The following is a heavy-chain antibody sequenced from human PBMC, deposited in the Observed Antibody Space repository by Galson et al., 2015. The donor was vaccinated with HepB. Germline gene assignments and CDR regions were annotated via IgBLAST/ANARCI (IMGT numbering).Heavy chain of an antibody. CDR3: ARVTSIYDFSSRAYSYYYYGMDV. J-gene: IGHJ6*02. V-gene: IGHV7-4-1*02. CDR1: GYTFTSYV. CDR2: INTNTGTP. D-gene: IGHD6-19*01. Sequence: SVKVSCKASGYTFTSYVINWVRQAPGQGLEWMGGINTNTGTPTYAQGFTGRFVFSLDTSVSTAYLQISSLKTEDTAVYYCARVTSIYDFSSRAYSYYYYGMDVWCQGSTVAVCS.